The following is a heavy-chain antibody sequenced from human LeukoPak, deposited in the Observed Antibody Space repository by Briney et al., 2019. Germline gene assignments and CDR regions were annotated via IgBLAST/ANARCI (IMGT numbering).Heavy chain of an antibody. Sequence: GGSLRLSCAASGFTFSSYSMNWVRQAPGKGVEWVSSISSSSSYIYYAHSVKGRFTISRDNAKNSLYLQMNSLRAEDTAVYYCARDYGSGYCSSTSCPPYVAFDIWGQGTMVTVSS. V-gene: IGHV3-21*01. J-gene: IGHJ3*02. CDR1: GFTFSSYS. D-gene: IGHD2-2*01. CDR3: ARDYGSGYCSSTSCPPYVAFDI. CDR2: ISSSSSYI.